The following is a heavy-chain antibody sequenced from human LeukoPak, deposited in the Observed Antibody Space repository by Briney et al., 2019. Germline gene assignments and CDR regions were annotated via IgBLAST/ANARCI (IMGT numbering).Heavy chain of an antibody. CDR2: ISGSGNYT. CDR1: GLTFSNYW. Sequence: GGSLRLSCAASGLTFSNYWMHWVRQAPGKGLVWVSAISGSGNYTYYADSVRGRFTISRDISKYALYLQMNSLGAEDTAVYYCARDLGHLDYWGQGTLVTVSS. V-gene: IGHV3-23*01. CDR3: ARDLGHLDY. J-gene: IGHJ4*02.